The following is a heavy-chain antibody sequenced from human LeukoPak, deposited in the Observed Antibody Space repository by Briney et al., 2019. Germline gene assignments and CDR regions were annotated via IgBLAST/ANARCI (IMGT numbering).Heavy chain of an antibody. CDR2: ISWNSGSI. V-gene: IGHV3-9*01. D-gene: IGHD1-26*01. Sequence: GGSQRLSCAASGFTFDDYVMRWVRQAQEKGLWGVSGISWNSGSIGYADSVKGRFTISRDNAKNSLYLQMNSLRAEDTALYYCAKDKIVGAAGYYYYYMDVWGKGTTVTVSS. CDR3: AKDKIVGAAGYYYYYMDV. J-gene: IGHJ6*03. CDR1: GFTFDDYV.